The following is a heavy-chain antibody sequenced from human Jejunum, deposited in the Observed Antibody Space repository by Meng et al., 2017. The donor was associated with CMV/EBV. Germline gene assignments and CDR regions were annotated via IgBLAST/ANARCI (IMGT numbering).Heavy chain of an antibody. Sequence: SLSSSGVGVGWIRQPQGKALEWLAVIYWDDDKSYSPYLNIRITITKDTSKYQVVLTMTNMDPVDTGTYYCEHRREGYISGWDRGHFDYWGQGTLVTVSS. CDR3: EHRREGYISGWDRGHFDY. J-gene: IGHJ4*02. CDR2: IYWDDDK. CDR1: SLSSSGVG. D-gene: IGHD6-19*01. V-gene: IGHV2-5*02.